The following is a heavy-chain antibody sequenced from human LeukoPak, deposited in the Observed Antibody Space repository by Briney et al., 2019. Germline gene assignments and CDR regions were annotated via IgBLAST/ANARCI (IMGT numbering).Heavy chain of an antibody. CDR3: ARGGYSYGLYYFDY. V-gene: IGHV3-53*01. J-gene: IGHJ4*02. Sequence: PGGSLRLSCAASGFTVSSNYMSWVRQAPGKGLEWVSVIYSGGSTYYADSVKGRFTISRDNSKNTLYLQMNSLRAEDTAVYYCARGGYSYGLYYFDYWGQGTLVTVSS. D-gene: IGHD5-18*01. CDR1: GFTVSSNY. CDR2: IYSGGST.